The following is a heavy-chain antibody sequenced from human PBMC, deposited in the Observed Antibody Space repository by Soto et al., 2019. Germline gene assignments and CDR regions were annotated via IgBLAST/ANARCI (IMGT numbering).Heavy chain of an antibody. J-gene: IGHJ4*02. CDR2: INAGNGNT. D-gene: IGHD2-15*01. Sequence: GASVKVSCKASGYTFTSYAMHWVRQAPGQRLEWMGWINAGNGNTKYSQKFQGRVTITRDTSASTAYMELSSLRSEDTAVYYCARDKRYCSGGSCHMIDYWGQGTLVTVS. V-gene: IGHV1-3*01. CDR3: ARDKRYCSGGSCHMIDY. CDR1: GYTFTSYA.